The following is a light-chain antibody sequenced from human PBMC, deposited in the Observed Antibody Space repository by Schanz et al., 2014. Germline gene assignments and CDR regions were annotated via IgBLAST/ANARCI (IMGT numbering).Light chain of an antibody. CDR3: CSYAGSSTWV. CDR1: SSDVGNYNF. Sequence: QSALTQPPSASESPGQSVTISCTGTSSDVGNYNFVSWYQHHPGKAPKLMIYEVSKRPSGVPDRFSGSKSGNTASLTVSGLQAEDEADYYCCSYAGSSTWVFGGGTKLTVL. J-gene: IGLJ3*02. V-gene: IGLV2-8*01. CDR2: EVS.